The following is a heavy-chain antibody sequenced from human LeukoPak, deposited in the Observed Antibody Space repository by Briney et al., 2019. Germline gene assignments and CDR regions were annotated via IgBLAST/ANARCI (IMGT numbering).Heavy chain of an antibody. CDR2: ISYDGSNK. V-gene: IGHV3-30-3*01. D-gene: IGHD6-13*01. J-gene: IGHJ4*02. Sequence: GKSLRLSCAASGFTFSSYAMHWVSTAPGKGLEWVAIISYDGSNKYYADTVKGRFTISRDNSKNTLYLQMNSLRAEDTAVYYCARDIQRYSSSWYRFGDYWGQGTLVTVSS. CDR1: GFTFSSYA. CDR3: ARDIQRYSSSWYRFGDY.